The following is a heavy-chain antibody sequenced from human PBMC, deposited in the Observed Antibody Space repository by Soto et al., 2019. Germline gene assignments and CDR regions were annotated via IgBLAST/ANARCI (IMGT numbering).Heavy chain of an antibody. D-gene: IGHD6-19*01. CDR2: IYWDDDK. Sequence: QITLKESGPTLEKPTQTLTLTCTFSGFSLSTSGVGVGWIRQPPGKALEWLALIYWDDDKRYSPSLKSRLTITKDTSKNQVVLTMTSMDPVDTATYYCAHSPGIAVAGMYGMDVWGQGTTVTVSS. V-gene: IGHV2-5*02. J-gene: IGHJ6*02. CDR3: AHSPGIAVAGMYGMDV. CDR1: GFSLSTSGVG.